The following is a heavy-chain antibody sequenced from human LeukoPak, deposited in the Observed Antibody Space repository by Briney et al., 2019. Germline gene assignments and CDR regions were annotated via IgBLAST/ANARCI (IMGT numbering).Heavy chain of an antibody. Sequence: PGGSLRLSCAASGVTLSSYAMSWARQAPGKGLEWVSGISSSGSGGSTYYADSVKGRFTISRDNSKNTLYLQMNSLRAEDTAVYYCAKGDRYYDILTPYDYWAQGTLVTVSS. CDR3: AKGDRYYDILTPYDY. CDR1: GVTLSSYA. J-gene: IGHJ4*02. V-gene: IGHV3-23*01. D-gene: IGHD3-9*01. CDR2: ISSSGSGGST.